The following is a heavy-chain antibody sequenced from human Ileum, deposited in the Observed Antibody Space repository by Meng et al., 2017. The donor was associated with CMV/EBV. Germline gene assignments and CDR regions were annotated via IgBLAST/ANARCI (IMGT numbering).Heavy chain of an antibody. CDR2: IYWDDDK. CDR3: AHSPPGASGWSFDY. D-gene: IGHD6-19*01. V-gene: IGHV2-5*02. Sequence: QIAVKESGLTLLKPTQARTVTCTLSGFSLSTVGMGVGWIRQLPGKALEWLALIYWDDDKRYSPSLKSRLTITKDTSKNQVVLTMTNMDPVDTATYYCAHSPPGASGWSFDYWGQGILVTVSS. CDR1: GFSLSTVGMG. J-gene: IGHJ4*02.